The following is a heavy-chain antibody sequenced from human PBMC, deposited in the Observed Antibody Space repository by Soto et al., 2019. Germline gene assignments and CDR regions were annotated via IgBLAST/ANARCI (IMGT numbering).Heavy chain of an antibody. J-gene: IGHJ6*02. CDR1: GFTFSDYG. CDR3: VRDRAESFSPNYYYYGMDV. CDR2: IWYDGSNK. Sequence: VQLVESGGGVVQPGTSLRLSCVASGFTFSDYGMHWVRQAPGKGLEWVAVIWYDGSNKYYADSVKGRFTISRDISKNTLYLQMNSLRAEDTAVFYCVRDRAESFSPNYYYYGMDVWGPGTTVTVSS. D-gene: IGHD1-26*01. V-gene: IGHV3-33*01.